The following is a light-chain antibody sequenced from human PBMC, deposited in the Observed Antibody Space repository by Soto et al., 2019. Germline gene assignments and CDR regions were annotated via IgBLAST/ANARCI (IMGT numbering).Light chain of an antibody. Sequence: QSALTQPPSASGSPGQSVTISCTGTTSDVGGYNYVSWYQLHPDKVPKLIIYEVNKRPSGVPDRFSGSKSGSTASLTVSGLQAEDEADYYCCSYAATSTLVFGGGTKLTVL. CDR2: EVN. J-gene: IGLJ3*02. CDR1: TSDVGGYNY. V-gene: IGLV2-8*01. CDR3: CSYAATSTLV.